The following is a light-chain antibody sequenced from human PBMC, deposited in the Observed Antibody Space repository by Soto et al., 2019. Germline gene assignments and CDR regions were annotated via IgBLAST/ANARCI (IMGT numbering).Light chain of an antibody. CDR1: SSKIGAGYD. V-gene: IGLV1-40*01. J-gene: IGLJ2*01. CDR3: QSYDSSLSGVV. Sequence: QSVLTQPPSVSGAPGQRVTISCTGRSSKIGAGYDVHWYQQLPGTAPKLLIYGNSNRPSGVPDRFSGSKSGTSASLAITGLQAEDEADYYCQSYDSSLSGVVFGGGTKLTVL. CDR2: GNS.